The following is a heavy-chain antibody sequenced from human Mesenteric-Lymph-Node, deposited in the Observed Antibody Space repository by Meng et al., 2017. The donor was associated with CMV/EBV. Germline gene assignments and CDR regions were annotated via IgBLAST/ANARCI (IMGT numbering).Heavy chain of an antibody. J-gene: IGHJ5*02. CDR2: INHSGST. CDR3: ARRTRGYCSSTSCYNWFDP. Sequence: ESLKISCAVYGGSFSGYYWSWIRQPPGKGLEWIGEINHSGSTNYNPSLKSRVTISVDTSKNQFSLKLSSVTAADTAVYYCARRTRGYCSSTSCYNWFDPWGQGTLVTVSS. D-gene: IGHD2-2*01. CDR1: GGSFSGYY. V-gene: IGHV4-34*01.